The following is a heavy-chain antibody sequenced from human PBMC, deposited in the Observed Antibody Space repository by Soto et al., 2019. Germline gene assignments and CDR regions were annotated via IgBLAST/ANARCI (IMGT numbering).Heavy chain of an antibody. CDR1: GGTFSSYT. J-gene: IGHJ6*02. Sequence: SVKVSCKASGGTFSSYTISWVRQAPGQGLEWMGRIIPILGIANYAQKFQGRVTITADKSTSTAYMELSSLRSEDTAVYYCASFSCILRFTTVSEMDHYYGMHVRRQGTKIT. CDR2: IIPILGIA. D-gene: IGHD2-21*02. V-gene: IGHV1-69*02. CDR3: ASFSCILRFTTVSEMDHYYGMHV.